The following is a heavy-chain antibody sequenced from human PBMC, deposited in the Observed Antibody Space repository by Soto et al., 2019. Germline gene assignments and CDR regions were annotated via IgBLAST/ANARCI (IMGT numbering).Heavy chain of an antibody. CDR2: ISAYNGNT. Sequence: ASVKVSCKASGYTFTSYGISWVRQAPGQGLEWMGWISAYNGNTNYAQKLQGRVTMTTDTSTSTAYRELRSLRSDDTAVYYCARGRMVRGVMVYTWFDPGGQGTLVTVSS. D-gene: IGHD3-10*01. J-gene: IGHJ5*02. V-gene: IGHV1-18*01. CDR1: GYTFTSYG. CDR3: ARGRMVRGVMVYTWFDP.